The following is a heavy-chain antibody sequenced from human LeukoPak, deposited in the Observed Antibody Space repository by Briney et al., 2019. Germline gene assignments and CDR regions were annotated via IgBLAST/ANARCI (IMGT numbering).Heavy chain of an antibody. CDR3: ARILSYDYVWGSYRPYFDY. CDR1: GGSISSSSYY. CDR2: IYYSGST. J-gene: IGHJ4*02. D-gene: IGHD3-16*02. Sequence: PSETLSLTCTVSGGSISSSSYYWGWIRQPPGKGLEWIGSIYYSGSTYYNPSLKSRVTISVDTSKNQFSLKLSSVTAADTAVYYCARILSYDYVWGSYRPYFDYWGQGTLVTVSS. V-gene: IGHV4-39*07.